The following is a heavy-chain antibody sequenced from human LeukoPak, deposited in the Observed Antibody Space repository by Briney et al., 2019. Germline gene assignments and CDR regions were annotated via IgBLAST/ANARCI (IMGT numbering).Heavy chain of an antibody. CDR2: IYYSGTT. J-gene: IGHJ4*02. V-gene: IGHV4-39*01. CDR1: GDSISSSDYY. Sequence: SETLSLTCTVSGDSISSSDYYWGWIRQPPGKGLEWIANIYYSGTTYYNPPLKSRVTISVDTSKNQFSLSLSSVTAADTAVYFCARNRRGYSYGTLYYFDYWGQGTLVTVSS. CDR3: ARNRRGYSYGTLYYFDY. D-gene: IGHD5-18*01.